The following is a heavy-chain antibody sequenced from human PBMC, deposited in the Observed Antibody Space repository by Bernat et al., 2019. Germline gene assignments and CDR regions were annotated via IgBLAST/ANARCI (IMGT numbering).Heavy chain of an antibody. CDR1: GGSISSGGYY. Sequence: QVQLQESGPGLVKPSQTLSLTCTVSGGSISSGGYYWSWIRQHPGKGLEWIGYIYYSGSTYYNPSLKSRVTISVDTSKNQFSLKLSSVTAADTAVYYCARGGVLLWFGATTENWFDPWGQGTLVTVSS. CDR3: ARGGVLLWFGATTENWFDP. CDR2: IYYSGST. V-gene: IGHV4-31*03. D-gene: IGHD3-10*01. J-gene: IGHJ5*02.